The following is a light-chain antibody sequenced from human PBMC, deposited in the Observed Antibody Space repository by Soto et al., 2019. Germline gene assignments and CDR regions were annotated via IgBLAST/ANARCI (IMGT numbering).Light chain of an antibody. CDR1: AGIYYISNNKHF. J-gene: IGKJ2*01. V-gene: IGKV4-1*01. CDR2: WAS. Sequence: DIVMTQSPASLAVAVDGRATLNSGSSAGIYYISNNKHFLAWYQQKQGQTPKLLLYWASTRESGVPDRFSGSGSGADFTLTISRLQAEDVAVYYCHQYYAYPYTFGLGTKVDI. CDR3: HQYYAYPYT.